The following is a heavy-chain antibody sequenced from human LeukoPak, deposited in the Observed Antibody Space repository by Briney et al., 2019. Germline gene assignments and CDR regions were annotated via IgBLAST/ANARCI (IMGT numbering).Heavy chain of an antibody. V-gene: IGHV4-34*01. CDR3: ARARYYDSSGYYKALDY. CDR2: INHSGST. D-gene: IGHD3-22*01. Sequence: SETLSLTCAVYGGSFSGYYWSWIRQPPGKGLEWIGEINHSGSTNYNPSLKSRVTISVDTSKNQFSLKLSSVTAADTAVYYCARARYYDSSGYYKALDYWGQGTLVTVSS. CDR1: GGSFSGYY. J-gene: IGHJ4*02.